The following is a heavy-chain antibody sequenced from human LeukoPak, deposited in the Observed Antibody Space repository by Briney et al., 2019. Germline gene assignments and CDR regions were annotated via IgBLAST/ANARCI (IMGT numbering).Heavy chain of an antibody. V-gene: IGHV4-59*01. CDR2: IYYSGST. CDR1: GGSISSYY. D-gene: IGHD1-26*01. Sequence: SETLSLTCTVSGGSISSYYWSWIRQPPGKGPEWIGYIYYSGSTNYNPSLKSRVTISEDTSKNQFSLKLSSVTAADTPVYYCASSLYSGSYGAADYWGQGTLVTVSS. J-gene: IGHJ4*02. CDR3: ASSLYSGSYGAADY.